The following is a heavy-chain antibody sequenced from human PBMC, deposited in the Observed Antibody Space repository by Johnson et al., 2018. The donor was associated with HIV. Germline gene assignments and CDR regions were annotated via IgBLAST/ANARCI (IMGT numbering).Heavy chain of an antibody. CDR3: AKDITPYSGAFDI. J-gene: IGHJ3*02. CDR2: IRYDGSNK. Sequence: VQLLESGGGVVQPGGSLRLSCVASGFTFSNYGMHWVRQAPGKGLEWVAFIRYDGSNKYYADSVKGRFTISRDNGKSSLYLQMNSLRAEDTAVYYCAKDITPYSGAFDIWGQGTMVIASS. D-gene: IGHD3-10*01. V-gene: IGHV3-30*02. CDR1: GFTFSNYG.